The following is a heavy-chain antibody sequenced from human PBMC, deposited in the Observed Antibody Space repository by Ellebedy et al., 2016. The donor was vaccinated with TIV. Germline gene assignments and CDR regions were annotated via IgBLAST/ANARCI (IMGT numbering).Heavy chain of an antibody. CDR1: GLTFSSYW. V-gene: IGHV3-74*01. Sequence: GESLKISCAASGLTFSSYWMHWVRQAPGKGLVWVSRINSDGSSTSYADSVKGRFTISRDNAKNTLYLQMNSLRAEDTAVYYCASGSSIAAPSGGWGQGTLVTVSS. CDR2: INSDGSST. J-gene: IGHJ4*02. D-gene: IGHD6-6*01. CDR3: ASGSSIAAPSGG.